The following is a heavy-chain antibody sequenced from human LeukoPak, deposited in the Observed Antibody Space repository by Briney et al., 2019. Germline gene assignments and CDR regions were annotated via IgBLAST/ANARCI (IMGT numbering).Heavy chain of an antibody. CDR3: ARDRTAYSSGWYDYYYGMDV. V-gene: IGHV1-69*04. Sequence: ASVKVSCKASGGTFSSYAISWVRQAPRQGLEWMGRIIPILGIANYAQKFQGRVTITADKSTSTAYMELSSLRSEDTAVYYCARDRTAYSSGWYDYYYGMDVWGQGTTVTVSS. CDR2: IIPILGIA. CDR1: GGTFSSYA. D-gene: IGHD6-19*01. J-gene: IGHJ6*02.